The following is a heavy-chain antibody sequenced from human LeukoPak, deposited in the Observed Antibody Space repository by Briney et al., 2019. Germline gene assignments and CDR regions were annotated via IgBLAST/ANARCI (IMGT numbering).Heavy chain of an antibody. V-gene: IGHV4-61*01. CDR3: ARMHYYYGMDV. Sequence: SETLSLTCTVSGGSVSSGSYYWSWIRQPPGKGLEWIGYIYYSGSTNYNPSPKSRVTISVDTSKNQFSLKLSSVTAADTAVYYCARMHYYYGMDVWGQGTTVTVSS. J-gene: IGHJ6*02. CDR1: GGSVSSGSYY. CDR2: IYYSGST.